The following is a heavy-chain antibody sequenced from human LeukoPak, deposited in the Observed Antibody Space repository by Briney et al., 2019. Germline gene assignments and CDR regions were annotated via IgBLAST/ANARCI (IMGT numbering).Heavy chain of an antibody. D-gene: IGHD6-19*01. J-gene: IGHJ4*02. CDR2: IKQDGSEK. V-gene: IGHV3-7*01. CDR3: ARDDSSGIDY. CDR1: GFTFSSCW. Sequence: GGSLRVSWAAAGFTFSSCWRSCVRQAPGKGVEWVANIKQDGSEKYYVDSVKGRFTISRDNAKNSLYLQMNSLRAEDTDVYYCARDDSSGIDYWGQGTLVTVSS.